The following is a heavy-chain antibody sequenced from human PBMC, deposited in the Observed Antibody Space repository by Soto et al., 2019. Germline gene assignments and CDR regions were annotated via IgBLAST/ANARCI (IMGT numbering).Heavy chain of an antibody. J-gene: IGHJ3*02. CDR1: GGSVSSSNW. D-gene: IGHD2-21*02. CDR2: IYHSGSA. V-gene: IGHV4-4*02. Sequence: QVQLQESGPGLVKPSGTLSLTCAVSGGSVSSSNWWSLVRQSPGKGLEWMGEIYHSGSAHYNPSLKSRATISLDKSKNQFSLRLTSVTAADTAVYYCARVPGVVVSADDAFDIWGPGTRVIVSS. CDR3: ARVPGVVVSADDAFDI.